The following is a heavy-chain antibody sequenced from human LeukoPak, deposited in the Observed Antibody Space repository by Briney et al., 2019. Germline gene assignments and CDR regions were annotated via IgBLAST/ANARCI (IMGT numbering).Heavy chain of an antibody. CDR3: ARGKIQLWLRWHNTYYFDY. J-gene: IGHJ4*02. CDR2: INHSGST. Sequence: SETLSLTCAVYGVSFSGYYWSWIRQPPGKGLGWIGEINHSGSTNYNPSLKSRVTISVDTSKNQFSLKLSSVTAADTAVYYCARGKIQLWLRWHNTYYFDYWGQGTLVTVSS. D-gene: IGHD5-18*01. CDR1: GVSFSGYY. V-gene: IGHV4-34*01.